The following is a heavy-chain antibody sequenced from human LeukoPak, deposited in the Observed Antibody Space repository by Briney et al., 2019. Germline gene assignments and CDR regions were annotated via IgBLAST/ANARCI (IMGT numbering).Heavy chain of an antibody. CDR1: ALTFSDYY. J-gene: IGHJ3*02. V-gene: IGHV3-11*04. CDR3: ASSDDAFDI. D-gene: IGHD3-10*01. CDR2: ISSSGSTI. Sequence: PGGSLRLSCAASALTFSDYYMSWLRHAPGKGLEWVSYISSSGSTIYYADSVKGRFTISRDNAKNSLCLQMNSLRAEDTAVYYCASSDDAFDIWGQGTMVTVSS.